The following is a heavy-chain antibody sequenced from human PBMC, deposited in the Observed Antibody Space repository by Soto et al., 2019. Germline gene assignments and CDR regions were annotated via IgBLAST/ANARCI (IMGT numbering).Heavy chain of an antibody. CDR2: MYYGGRT. D-gene: IGHD1-26*01. Sequence: QVQLQESGPGQLKPSETLSLTCSVSGTSVRSGTYYWTWIRQRPGKGLEWIGYMYYGGRTNYNRSLMSRLTMSIDESKDQSSLRLHSVTAADTAMYYCAGDRIGPGATFYLWGQGNLVAVSS. V-gene: IGHV4-61*01. CDR3: AGDRIGPGATFYL. CDR1: GTSVRSGTYY. J-gene: IGHJ4*02.